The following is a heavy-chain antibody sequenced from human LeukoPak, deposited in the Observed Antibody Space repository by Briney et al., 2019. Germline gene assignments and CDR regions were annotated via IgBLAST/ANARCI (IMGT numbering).Heavy chain of an antibody. Sequence: DSVKVSCKASGYTFTSYGISWVRQAPGQGLEWMGWISAYNGNTNYAQKLQGRVTMTTDTSTSTAYMELRSLRSDDTAVYYCARDLAGYYGSGDSDNWFDPWGQGTLVTVSS. J-gene: IGHJ5*02. V-gene: IGHV1-18*01. CDR1: GYTFTSYG. D-gene: IGHD3-10*01. CDR2: ISAYNGNT. CDR3: ARDLAGYYGSGDSDNWFDP.